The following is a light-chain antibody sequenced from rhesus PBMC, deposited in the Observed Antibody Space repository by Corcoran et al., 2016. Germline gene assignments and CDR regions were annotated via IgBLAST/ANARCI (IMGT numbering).Light chain of an antibody. Sequence: EIVMTQSPATLSLSPGERATLSCRASQSVSSRLAWYQQKPGPAPKLLVHSAYFRVTCLPDRFSGSGSRTDFTLTISSLEPEDGGVYHCQQYNDLLYSFGQGTKVEIK. CDR1: QSVSSR. CDR2: SAY. CDR3: QQYNDLLYS. V-gene: IGKV3-40*01. J-gene: IGKJ2*01.